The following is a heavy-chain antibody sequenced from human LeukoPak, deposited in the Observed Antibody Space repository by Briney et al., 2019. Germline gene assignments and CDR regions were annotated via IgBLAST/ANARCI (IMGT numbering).Heavy chain of an antibody. V-gene: IGHV4-59*01. CDR2: IYYSGST. CDR1: GGSISSYY. Sequence: SETLSLTCTVSGGSISSYYWSWLRQPPGKGLEWIGYIYYSGSTNYNPSLKSRVTISVDTSKNQFSLKLSSVTAADTAVYYCARARIAVAGYHFDYWGQGTLVTVSS. D-gene: IGHD6-19*01. J-gene: IGHJ4*02. CDR3: ARARIAVAGYHFDY.